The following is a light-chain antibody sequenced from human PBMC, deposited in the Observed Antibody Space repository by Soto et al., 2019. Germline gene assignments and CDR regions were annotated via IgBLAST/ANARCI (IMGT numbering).Light chain of an antibody. Sequence: DIVMTQSPDSLAVSLGERATINCKSSQSVLYSSNNKNYLAWYQQRPGQPPKLLIYWASTRESGVPDLFSGSGSGTDFTLTITSLQAEDVAGYYSQQYESTPPTFGQGTKLEIK. CDR3: QQYESTPPT. J-gene: IGKJ2*01. CDR1: QSVLYSSNNKNY. V-gene: IGKV4-1*01. CDR2: WAS.